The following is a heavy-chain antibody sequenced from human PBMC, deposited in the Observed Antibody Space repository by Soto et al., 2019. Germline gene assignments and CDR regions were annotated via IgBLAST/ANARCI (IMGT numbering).Heavy chain of an antibody. CDR1: GFTFSSYW. Sequence: EVQLVESGGGVVQPGGSLRLSCAASGFTFSSYWMDWVRQAPGKGLVWVSRINSDGSSTSYADSVKGRFTISRDNAKNTLYLQMNSLRAEDTAVYYCAREGTDYGDPFDYWGQGTLVTVSS. D-gene: IGHD4-17*01. CDR2: INSDGSST. CDR3: AREGTDYGDPFDY. J-gene: IGHJ4*02. V-gene: IGHV3-74*01.